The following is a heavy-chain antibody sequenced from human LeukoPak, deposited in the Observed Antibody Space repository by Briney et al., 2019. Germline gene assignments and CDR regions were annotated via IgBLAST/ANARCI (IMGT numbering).Heavy chain of an antibody. J-gene: IGHJ4*02. Sequence: GGSLRLSCAASGFTFSSYSMNWVRQAPGKGLEWVALIWYDGSNEYYADSVKGRFTISRDTSKNTLYLQMNSLRAEDTAVYYCARAYYYDVSVTPDYWGQGTLVTVSS. CDR3: ARAYYYDVSVTPDY. CDR1: GFTFSSYS. V-gene: IGHV3-33*08. CDR2: IWYDGSNE. D-gene: IGHD3-22*01.